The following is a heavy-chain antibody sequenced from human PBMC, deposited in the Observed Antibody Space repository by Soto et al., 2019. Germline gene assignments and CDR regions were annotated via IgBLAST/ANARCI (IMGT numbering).Heavy chain of an antibody. CDR2: IKTDGSTI. CDR3: ARGVRNYYALDV. Sequence: EVQLVESGGGLVQPGGSLRLSCAASGFTFSNHWMHWIRQAPGKGLVWVSRIKTDGSTINYGDSVKGRFSISRDNAKNTVYLQMNSLRAEDTAVYYCARGVRNYYALDVWGRGTMVTVSS. CDR1: GFTFSNHW. V-gene: IGHV3-74*01. J-gene: IGHJ6*02.